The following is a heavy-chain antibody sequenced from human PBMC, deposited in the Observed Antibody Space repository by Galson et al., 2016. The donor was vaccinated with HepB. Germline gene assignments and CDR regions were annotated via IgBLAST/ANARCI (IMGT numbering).Heavy chain of an antibody. CDR3: AHTSSNYLYAMDV. CDR2: ISSDHQK. CDR1: GFSLMNSGVG. J-gene: IGHJ6*01. D-gene: IGHD3-16*01. Sequence: PALVKPTQTLTLTCPFSGFSLMNSGVGVGWIRQPPGRALEWLSPISSDHQKRSSPSLKSTLTISKETPKNQVVVTMANIDPEDTTTYYSAHTSSNYLYAMDVWGQGTTVTVSS. V-gene: IGHV2-5*02.